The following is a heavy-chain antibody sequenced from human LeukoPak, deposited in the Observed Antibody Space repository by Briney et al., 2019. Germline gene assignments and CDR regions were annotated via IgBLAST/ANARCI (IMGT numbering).Heavy chain of an antibody. Sequence: PGGSLRLSCEASGFTFSYYWMHWVRQAPGRGLVWVSRINSDRSSTSYADFVKDRFTISRDNAKNTLFLQMNSLRAEDTAVYYCARSHRGAYYYYGMDVWGQGTTVTVSS. CDR3: ARSHRGAYYYYGMDV. CDR1: GFTFSYYW. J-gene: IGHJ6*02. V-gene: IGHV3-74*01. CDR2: INSDRSST.